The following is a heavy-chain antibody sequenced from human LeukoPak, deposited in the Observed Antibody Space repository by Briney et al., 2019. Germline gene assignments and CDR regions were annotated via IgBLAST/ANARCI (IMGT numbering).Heavy chain of an antibody. CDR2: IKQDGSEK. CDR3: ARADAWFGRIDY. V-gene: IGHV3-7*03. D-gene: IGHD3-10*01. Sequence: RGGSLTLPCAASVFPLTRYWMRWVRHAPGKGLEGLANIKQDGSEKYYVDSVKGRFILSRDNAKNSLYLQMNSLRAEDTAVYYCARADAWFGRIDYWGQGTLVTVSS. CDR1: VFPLTRYW. J-gene: IGHJ4*02.